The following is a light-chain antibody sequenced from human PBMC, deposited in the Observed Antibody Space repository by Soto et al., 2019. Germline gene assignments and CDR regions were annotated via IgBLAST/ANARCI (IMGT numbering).Light chain of an antibody. J-gene: IGKJ5*01. CDR2: GAS. Sequence: ESVLTQSPATLYLSPGERATLSCRASQSVSSYLAWYQQKPGQAPRLLIYGASSRATGIPDRFSGSGSGTDFTLTISRLEPEDFAVYYCQQYGSSPITFGQGTRLEI. CDR1: QSVSSY. CDR3: QQYGSSPIT. V-gene: IGKV3-20*01.